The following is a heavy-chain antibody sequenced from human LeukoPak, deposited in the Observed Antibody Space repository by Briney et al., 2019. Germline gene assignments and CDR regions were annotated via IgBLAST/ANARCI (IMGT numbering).Heavy chain of an antibody. CDR2: ISGSGGST. J-gene: IGHJ4*02. V-gene: IGHV3-23*01. CDR1: GFTFSSYA. CDR3: ARGAYYYGSGSSNYFDY. D-gene: IGHD3-10*01. Sequence: GGSLRLSCAASGFTFSSYAMSWVRQAPGKGLEWVSAISGSGGSTYYADSVKGRFTISRDNSKNTLYLQMNSLRAEGTAVYYCARGAYYYGSGSSNYFDYWGQGTLVTVSS.